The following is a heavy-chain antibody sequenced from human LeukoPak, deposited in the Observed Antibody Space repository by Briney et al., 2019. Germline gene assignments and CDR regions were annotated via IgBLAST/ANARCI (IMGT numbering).Heavy chain of an antibody. V-gene: IGHV4-59*02. CDR1: RGSVSSDY. CDR2: IFYPTTT. Sequence: SETLSLTCTVSRGSVSSDYWSWIRQSPGKGLEWIGYIFYPTTTNYNPSLRSRVTMSLDTSNNQFSLDLTSVTGADTAVYFCATGHSSGWFDYWGQGTPVAVSS. D-gene: IGHD6-19*01. CDR3: ATGHSSGWFDY. J-gene: IGHJ4*02.